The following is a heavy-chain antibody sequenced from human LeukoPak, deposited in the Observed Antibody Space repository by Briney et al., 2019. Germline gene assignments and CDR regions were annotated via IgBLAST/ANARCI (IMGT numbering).Heavy chain of an antibody. CDR3: ARGRLSGNSAFEI. J-gene: IGHJ3*02. CDR2: IRYDGSNR. V-gene: IGHV3-30*02. CDR1: GFTFSGYG. Sequence: AGGSLRLSCAASGFTFSGYGMHWVRQAPGKGLEWVAFIRYDGSNRYYADSVKGRFTVSRDNSKNTLYLQMNSPRAEDTAVYYCARGRLSGNSAFEIWGQGTPVTVSS. D-gene: IGHD5-12*01.